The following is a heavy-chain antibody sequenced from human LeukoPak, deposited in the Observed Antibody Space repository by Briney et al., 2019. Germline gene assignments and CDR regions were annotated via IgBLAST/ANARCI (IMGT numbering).Heavy chain of an antibody. CDR2: ISNSSSYI. CDR1: GFTFSSDS. CDR3: ASLSSSKYYYDSSGYYDAFDI. Sequence: EALRPSCAASGFTFSSDSMNWGRHARGEGVEWGSSISNSSSYIYYADSVKGRFTISRDNAKNSLYLQMNSLGAEDTAVYYCASLSSSKYYYDSSGYYDAFDIWGQGTMVTVSS. J-gene: IGHJ3*02. D-gene: IGHD3-22*01. V-gene: IGHV3-21*01.